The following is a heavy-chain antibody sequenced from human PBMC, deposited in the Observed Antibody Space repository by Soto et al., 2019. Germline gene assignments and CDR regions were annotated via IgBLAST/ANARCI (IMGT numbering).Heavy chain of an antibody. D-gene: IGHD5-12*01. Sequence: GASVEVSCKASGGTFSSYAISWVRQAPGQGLEWMGGIIPIFGTANYAQKFQGRVTITADESTSTAYMELSSLRSEDTAVYYCARGGGRWLQLNDWFDPWGQGTLVTVSS. CDR2: IIPIFGTA. V-gene: IGHV1-69*13. CDR3: ARGGGRWLQLNDWFDP. CDR1: GGTFSSYA. J-gene: IGHJ5*02.